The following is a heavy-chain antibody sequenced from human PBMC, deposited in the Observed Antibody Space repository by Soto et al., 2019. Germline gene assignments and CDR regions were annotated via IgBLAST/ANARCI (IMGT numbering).Heavy chain of an antibody. D-gene: IGHD4-4*01. V-gene: IGHV4-31*03. CDR2: IYYSGST. CDR1: GGSISSGGYY. CDR3: ARAGIQLATVTYFDY. Sequence: SETLSLTCTVSGGSISSGGYYWSWIRQHPGKGLEWIGYIYYSGSTYYNPSLKSRVTILVDTSYNQFSLKVSSVTAADTAVYYCARAGIQLATVTYFDYWGQGTPVTVS. J-gene: IGHJ4*02.